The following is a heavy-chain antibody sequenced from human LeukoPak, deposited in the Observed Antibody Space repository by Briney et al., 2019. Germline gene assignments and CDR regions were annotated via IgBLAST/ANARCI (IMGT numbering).Heavy chain of an antibody. J-gene: IGHJ6*03. D-gene: IGHD2-8*01. CDR3: ARHGHCTNGVCYSNYYYYMDV. V-gene: IGHV5-51*01. CDR1: GYIFTSYW. Sequence: GESLKISCKGSGYIFTSYWIGWVRQMPGKGLEWMGIICPDDSDTRYSPSFEGQVIISVDKSISTAYLQWSSLKASDTATYYCARHGHCTNGVCYSNYYYYMDVWGKGTTVTVSS. CDR2: ICPDDSDT.